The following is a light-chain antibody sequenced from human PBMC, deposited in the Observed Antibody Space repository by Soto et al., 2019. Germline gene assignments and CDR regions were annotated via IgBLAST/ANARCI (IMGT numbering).Light chain of an antibody. V-gene: IGLV2-8*01. Sequence: QSVLTQPHSASGSHGQSVNISCTGNSNDVGHSSFISWYQQHPGKGPKLISYEVSKRPSGVPDRFSGSKSGNTASLSVSGRQDEDEADYFCNAHADNGKHVFGTGTKLTVL. J-gene: IGLJ1*01. CDR3: NAHADNGKHV. CDR2: EVS. CDR1: SNDVGHSSF.